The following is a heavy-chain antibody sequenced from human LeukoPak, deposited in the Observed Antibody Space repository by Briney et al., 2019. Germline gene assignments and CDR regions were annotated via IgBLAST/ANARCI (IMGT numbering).Heavy chain of an antibody. CDR3: ARVLGYSYGYSAIDY. V-gene: IGHV3-30*02. Sequence: GGSLRLSCAASGFTFSSYGMHWVRQAPGKGLEWVAFIRYDGSNKYYADSVKGRFTISRDNSKNTLYLQMNSLRAEDTAVYYCARVLGYSYGYSAIDYWGQGTLVTVSS. CDR2: IRYDGSNK. CDR1: GFTFSSYG. D-gene: IGHD5-18*01. J-gene: IGHJ4*02.